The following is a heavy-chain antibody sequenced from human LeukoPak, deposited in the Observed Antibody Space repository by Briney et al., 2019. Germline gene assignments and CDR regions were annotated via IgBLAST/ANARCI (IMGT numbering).Heavy chain of an antibody. CDR3: ARADGYTAHFDY. CDR1: GYRFSYYW. J-gene: IGHJ4*02. D-gene: IGHD5-24*01. CDR2: IYPGDSDT. V-gene: IGHV5-51*01. Sequence: GESLKISCKDSGYRFSYYWIGWVRQMPGKGLEWMGIIYPGDSDTRYSPSFQGQVTISADMSISTGYLRWSSLKASDTAMYYCARADGYTAHFDYWGQGTLVTVSS.